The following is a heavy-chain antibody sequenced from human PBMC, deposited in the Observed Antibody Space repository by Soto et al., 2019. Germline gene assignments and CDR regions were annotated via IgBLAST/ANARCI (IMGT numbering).Heavy chain of an antibody. CDR3: AREISGDKGYFQH. V-gene: IGHV4-31*03. CDR1: GGSISSGGYY. Sequence: QVQLQESGPGLVKPSQTLSLTCTVSGGSISSGGYYWRWIRQHPGKGLEWIGYIYYSGSTYYNPSLKSRVTISVDTSKNQFSLKLSSVTAADTAVYYCAREISGDKGYFQHWGQGTLVTVSS. J-gene: IGHJ1*01. CDR2: IYYSGST. D-gene: IGHD3-10*01.